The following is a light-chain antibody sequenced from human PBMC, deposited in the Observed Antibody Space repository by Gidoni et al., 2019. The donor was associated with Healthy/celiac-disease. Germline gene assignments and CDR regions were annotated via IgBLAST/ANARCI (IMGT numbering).Light chain of an antibody. CDR3: QQYGSSPPWT. CDR2: GAS. CDR1: QSVRSSY. Sequence: DTVLTQSPGTLSLSPGERATISCRASQSVRSSYLAWYQQKPGQAPMLLIYGASSRATGIPDRFSGSGSGTDFTLTISRLEPEDVAVYYCQQYGSSPPWTFGQGTKVEIK. J-gene: IGKJ1*01. V-gene: IGKV3-20*01.